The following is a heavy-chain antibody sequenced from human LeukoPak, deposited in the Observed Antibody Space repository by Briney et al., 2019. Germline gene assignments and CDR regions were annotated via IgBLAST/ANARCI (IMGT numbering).Heavy chain of an antibody. D-gene: IGHD4-17*01. CDR1: GFTFKNYA. CDR2: ISGDAVTS. V-gene: IGHV3-23*01. CDR3: ASHMTTKAYFDY. Sequence: GGSPRLSCAASGFTFKNYAMNWVRQSPGQGLEWVSTISGDAVTSWYADSVKGRFTVSRDNSKNIVFLQMNNLRAEDTAVYYCASHMTTKAYFDYWGQGTLVTVSS. J-gene: IGHJ4*02.